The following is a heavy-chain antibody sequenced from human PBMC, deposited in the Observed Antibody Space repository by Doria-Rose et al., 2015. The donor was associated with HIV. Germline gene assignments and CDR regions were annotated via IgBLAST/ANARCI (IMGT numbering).Heavy chain of an antibody. V-gene: IGHV4-31*02. D-gene: IGHD3-3*01. CDR2: TYYTGTS. CDR1: YY. J-gene: IGHJ4*02. Sequence: YYWNWIRQVPGKGLESLGYTYYTGTSDYSPPLKSRLNMAVDTSKNQFSLKLSFVTVADTAVYYCARMGSYRELDYWGQGALVIVSA. CDR3: ARMGSYRELDY.